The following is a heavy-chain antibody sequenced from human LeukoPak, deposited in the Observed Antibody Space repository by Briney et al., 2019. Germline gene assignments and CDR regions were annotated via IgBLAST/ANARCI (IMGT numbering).Heavy chain of an antibody. D-gene: IGHD3-22*01. V-gene: IGHV4-59*08. CDR3: ARGDSSGYYFRFDY. J-gene: IGHJ4*02. Sequence: PSETLSLTCTASGGSISSYYWSWIRQPPGKGLEWIGYINYSGSTNYNPSLKSRVTISVDTPKNQFSLKLSSVTAADTAVYYCARGDSSGYYFRFDYWGQGTLVTVSS. CDR1: GGSISSYY. CDR2: INYSGST.